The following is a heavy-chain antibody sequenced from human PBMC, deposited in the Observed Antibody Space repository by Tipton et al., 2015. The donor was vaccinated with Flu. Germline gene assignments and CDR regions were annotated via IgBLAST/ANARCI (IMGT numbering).Heavy chain of an antibody. D-gene: IGHD1-26*01. Sequence: TLSLTCTVSGDSMSSYYWNWIRQPAGKGLEWIGRIYASGSTTYNPSLKSRVSLSLDTSKNQFSLMLRSVTAADTAVYFCARLSYYDVDLKSFYFDYWGQGALVTVSS. V-gene: IGHV4-4*07. J-gene: IGHJ4*02. CDR2: IYASGST. CDR1: GDSMSSYY. CDR3: ARLSYYDVDLKSFYFDY.